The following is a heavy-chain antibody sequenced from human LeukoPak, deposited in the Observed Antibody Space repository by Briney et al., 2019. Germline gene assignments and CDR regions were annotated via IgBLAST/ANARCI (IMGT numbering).Heavy chain of an antibody. D-gene: IGHD3-9*01. V-gene: IGHV1-18*04. Sequence: ASVKVSCKASGYTFTGYYMHWVRQAPGQGLEWMGWISAYNGNTNYAQKLQGRVTMTTDTSTSTAYMELRSLRSDDTAVYYCARRTYDILTGSILPQFDPWGQGTLVTVSS. CDR1: GYTFTGYY. J-gene: IGHJ5*02. CDR2: ISAYNGNT. CDR3: ARRTYDILTGSILPQFDP.